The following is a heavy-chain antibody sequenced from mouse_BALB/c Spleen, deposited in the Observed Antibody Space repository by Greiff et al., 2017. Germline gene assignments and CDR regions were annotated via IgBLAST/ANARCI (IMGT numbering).Heavy chain of an antibody. V-gene: IGHV5-6-5*01. J-gene: IGHJ2*01. D-gene: IGHD6-2*01. CDR1: GFTFSSYA. Sequence: EVMLVESGGGLVKPGGSLKLSCAASGFTFSSYAMSWVRQTPEKRLEWVASISSGGSTYYPDSVKGRFTISRDNARNILYLQMSSLRSEDTAMYYCARGKDFVSWGQGTTLTVSS. CDR3: ARGKDFVS. CDR2: ISSGGST.